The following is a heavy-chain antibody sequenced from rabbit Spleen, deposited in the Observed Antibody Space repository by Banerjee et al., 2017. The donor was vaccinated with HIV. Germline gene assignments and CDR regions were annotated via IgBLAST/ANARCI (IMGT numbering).Heavy chain of an antibody. CDR1: GFSFSGSHY. D-gene: IGHD6-1*01. J-gene: IGHJ4*01. Sequence: QSLEESGGDLVKPGASLTLTCTASGFSFSGSHYMCWVRQAPGKGLEWIACIYAGGSGTTYYASWVNGRFTISKTSSTTVTLQMTSLTAADTATYFCARLGHADYPYAYGLKLWGPGTLVTV. CDR2: IYAGGSGTT. CDR3: ARLGHADYPYAYGLKL. V-gene: IGHV1S40*01.